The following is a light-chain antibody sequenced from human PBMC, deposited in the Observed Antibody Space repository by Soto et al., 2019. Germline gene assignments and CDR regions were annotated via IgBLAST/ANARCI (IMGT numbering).Light chain of an antibody. CDR3: QQYGRSLT. CDR1: QSFISN. J-gene: IGKJ4*01. V-gene: IGKV3-20*01. CDR2: GAC. Sequence: EIVMTQSPATLSVSAGARATLSCRACQSFISNLACYLQKPGHAPRLLIYGACCRATGIPDKFSGSGSGTDFTLTISRLEPEDFAVYYCQQYGRSLTFGGGTKVDIK.